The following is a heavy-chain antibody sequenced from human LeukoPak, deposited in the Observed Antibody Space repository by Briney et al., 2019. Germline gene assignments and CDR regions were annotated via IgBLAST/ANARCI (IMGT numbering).Heavy chain of an antibody. CDR3: ARLIGGYEREAPYFQH. D-gene: IGHD5-12*01. CDR1: GGSISSSSYC. Sequence: SETLSLTCTVSGGSISSSSYCWGWIRQPPGKGLEWIGSIYYSGSTYYNPSLKSRVTISVDTSKNQFSLKLSSVTAADTAVYYCARLIGGYEREAPYFQHWGQGTLVTVSS. V-gene: IGHV4-39*01. CDR2: IYYSGST. J-gene: IGHJ1*01.